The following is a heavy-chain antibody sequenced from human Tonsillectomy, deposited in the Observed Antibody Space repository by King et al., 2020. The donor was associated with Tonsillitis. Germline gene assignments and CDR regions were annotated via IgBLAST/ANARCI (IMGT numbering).Heavy chain of an antibody. Sequence: EVQLVESGGGLVQPGGSLRLSCAASGFTFSTYWMHWVRQAPGKGLVWVSRINGDGSSTSYADSVKGRFTISRDNAKNTLYLQMNSPRAEETAVYYCARAPPGNYYYYMDVWGKGTTVTVSS. CDR3: ARAPPGNYYYYMDV. V-gene: IGHV3-74*01. CDR2: INGDGSST. CDR1: GFTFSTYW. D-gene: IGHD1-26*01. J-gene: IGHJ6*03.